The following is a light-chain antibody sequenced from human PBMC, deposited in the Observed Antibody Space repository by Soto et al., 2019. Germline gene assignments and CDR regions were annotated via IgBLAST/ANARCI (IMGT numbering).Light chain of an antibody. J-gene: IGKJ4*01. Sequence: EIVMTQSPATLSVSPGERATLSCRASQSVSSNLAWYQQKPGQTPKLLIYVASTRATGIPARFSGSGSGTVFTRTISSLHSDYLAVYYRQRYIVSPLTFGGGPKVEFK. CDR1: QSVSSN. CDR3: QRYIVSPLT. V-gene: IGKV3-15*01. CDR2: VAS.